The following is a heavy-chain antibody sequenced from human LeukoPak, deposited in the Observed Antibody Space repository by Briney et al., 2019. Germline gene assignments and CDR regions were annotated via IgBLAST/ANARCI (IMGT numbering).Heavy chain of an antibody. CDR3: ARERFIGGNSYGLDV. D-gene: IGHD5-18*01. CDR2: ISSSSSAN. J-gene: IGHJ6*02. Sequence: GGSLRLSCAASGFTFSSYSMNWVRQAPGKGLEWVSYISSSSSANYYADSVKGRFTISRDNTKNSLYLQMNSLRDEDTAVYYFARERFIGGNSYGLDVWGQGTTVTVSS. V-gene: IGHV3-48*02. CDR1: GFTFSSYS.